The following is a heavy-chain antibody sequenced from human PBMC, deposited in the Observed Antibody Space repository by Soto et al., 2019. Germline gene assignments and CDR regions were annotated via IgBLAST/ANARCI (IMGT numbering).Heavy chain of an antibody. CDR3: ARGEEKVGYDSGKIGRCYYGMDV. D-gene: IGHD5-12*01. V-gene: IGHV4-34*01. Sequence: WTWIRQPPGRELEWIGEIDHSGSTNYNPSLSSRVSISIDTSKRQLSLRLNFVTAADTAVYFCARGEEKVGYDSGKIGRCYYGMDVWGQGTTVTVSS. J-gene: IGHJ6*02. CDR2: IDHSGST.